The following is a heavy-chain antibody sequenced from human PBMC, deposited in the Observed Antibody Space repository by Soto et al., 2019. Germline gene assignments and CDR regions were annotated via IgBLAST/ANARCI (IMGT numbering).Heavy chain of an antibody. V-gene: IGHV3-15*01. D-gene: IGHD5-12*01. J-gene: IGHJ6*03. CDR1: GFTFSNAW. CDR2: IKSKTDGGTT. CDR3: TTEGDSSGYDSPLYDYYYYMDV. Sequence: GSLRLSCAASGFTFSNAWMSWVRQAPGKGLEWVGRIKSKTDGGTTDYAAPVKGRFTISRDDSKNTLYLQMNSLKTEDTAVYYCTTEGDSSGYDSPLYDYYYYMDVWGKGTTVTVSS.